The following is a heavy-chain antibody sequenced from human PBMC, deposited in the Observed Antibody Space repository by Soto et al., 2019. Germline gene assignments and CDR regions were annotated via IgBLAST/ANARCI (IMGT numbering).Heavy chain of an antibody. CDR3: ARGQRFADWFDP. D-gene: IGHD3-3*01. CDR2: IYSSWST. V-gene: IGHV4-4*07. J-gene: IGHJ5*02. CDR1: GGAISTYY. Sequence: QVHLQESGPGLVKPSETLSLTCTVSGGAISTYYCSWIRQPAVKGLEWIGCIYSSWSTKYNPSLQSRVTMSLDTSINKFSLRLTSVTAADTAVYDCARGQRFADWFDPWGQGNLVTVSS.